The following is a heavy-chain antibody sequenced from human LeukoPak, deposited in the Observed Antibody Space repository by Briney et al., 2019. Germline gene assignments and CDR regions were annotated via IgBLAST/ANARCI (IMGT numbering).Heavy chain of an antibody. D-gene: IGHD3-22*01. J-gene: IGHJ4*02. CDR3: AKDRGYYVDTGTINF. CDR1: GFTFGMYA. CDR2: VGGGGQRT. V-gene: IGHV3-23*01. Sequence: GGSLRPSCAASGFTFGMYAMSWVRQAPGKGLEWVSGVGGGGQRTHYADSVKGRFTISRDNSKNTLYLQMNSLRAEDTAIYYCAKDRGYYVDTGTINFWGQGTLVTVSS.